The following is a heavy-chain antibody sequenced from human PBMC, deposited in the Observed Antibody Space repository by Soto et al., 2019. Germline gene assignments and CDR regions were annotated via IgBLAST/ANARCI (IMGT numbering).Heavy chain of an antibody. CDR3: ARGGAHTAMANEY. CDR1: GFTFSSYW. Sequence: LRLSCAASGFTFSSYWMHWVRQASGKGLVWVSRISFDGSTTTYADSVKGRFTISRDNAKNTLYLQMNSLRAEDTAVYYCARGGAHTAMANEYWGQGALVTVSS. D-gene: IGHD5-18*01. V-gene: IGHV3-74*01. CDR2: ISFDGSTT. J-gene: IGHJ4*02.